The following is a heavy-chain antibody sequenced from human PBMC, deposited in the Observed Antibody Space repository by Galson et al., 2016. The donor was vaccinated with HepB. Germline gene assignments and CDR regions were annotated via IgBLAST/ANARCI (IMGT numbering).Heavy chain of an antibody. V-gene: IGHV5-51*01. CDR1: GYSFTTYW. Sequence: QSGAEVKKPGESLKISCQGSGYSFTTYWIGWVRQMPGKGLDWMGIVYPGDSDTTYSPSFQGQVTISADKSISTAYLQWSSLKASDTAMYYCATGPHPFRAFDIWGQGTMVTVSS. CDR2: VYPGDSDT. CDR3: ATGPHPFRAFDI. J-gene: IGHJ3*02.